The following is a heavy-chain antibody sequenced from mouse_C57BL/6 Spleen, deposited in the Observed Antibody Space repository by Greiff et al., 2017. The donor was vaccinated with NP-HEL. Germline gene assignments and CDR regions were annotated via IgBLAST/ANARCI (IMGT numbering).Heavy chain of an antibody. CDR3: ARYGNWDAMDY. V-gene: IGHV2-5*01. CDR2: ILRGGST. Sequence: QVQLKESGPGLVQPSQSLSITCTVSGFSLTTYGVHWVRQSPGKGLEWLGVILRGGSTDYNAAFMSRLSITKDNSKSQVFFKMNSLQADDTARYYCARYGNWDAMDYWGQGTSVTVSS. D-gene: IGHD2-1*01. J-gene: IGHJ4*01. CDR1: GFSLTTYG.